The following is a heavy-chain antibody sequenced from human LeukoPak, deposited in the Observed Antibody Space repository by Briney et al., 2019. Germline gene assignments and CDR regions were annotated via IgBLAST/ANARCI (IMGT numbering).Heavy chain of an antibody. J-gene: IGHJ3*01. CDR3: ARGRASAFDV. CDR2: TYYTSKWNT. Sequence: SQTLSLSCAISGDSVSTSTVAWNWVRQPPSRGLEWLGSTYYTSKWNTDYAVSVKSRIVVNPNTSKNQFSLQLNSVTSADTAVYYCARGRASAFDVWGQGTMVTVSS. CDR1: GDSVSTSTVA. D-gene: IGHD6-25*01. V-gene: IGHV6-1*01.